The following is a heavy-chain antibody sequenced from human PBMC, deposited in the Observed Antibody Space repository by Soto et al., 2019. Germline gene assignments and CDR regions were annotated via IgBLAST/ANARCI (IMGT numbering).Heavy chain of an antibody. CDR1: GFTFSSYG. CDR2: ISYDGSNK. V-gene: IGHV3-30*18. J-gene: IGHJ4*02. D-gene: IGHD3-3*01. CDR3: AKVAHDFWSGYLFDY. Sequence: GGSLSLSCAASGFTFSSYGMNWVRQAPGKGLEWVAVISYDGSNKYYADSVKGRFTISRDNSKNTLYLQMNSLRAEDTAVYYCAKVAHDFWSGYLFDYWGQGTLVTVSS.